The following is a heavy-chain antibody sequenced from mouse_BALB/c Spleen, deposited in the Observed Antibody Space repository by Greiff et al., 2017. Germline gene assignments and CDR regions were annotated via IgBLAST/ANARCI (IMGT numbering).Heavy chain of an antibody. CDR1: GFTFSSYT. Sequence: EVKLVESGGGLVQPGGSLKLSCAASGFTFSSYTMSWVRQTPEKRLEWVAYISNGGGSTYYPDTVKGRFTISRDNAKNTLYLQMSSLKSEDTAMYYCARHAGNYFDYWGQGTTLTVSS. J-gene: IGHJ2*01. D-gene: IGHD1-1*01. CDR3: ARHAGNYFDY. CDR2: ISNGGGST. V-gene: IGHV5-12-2*01.